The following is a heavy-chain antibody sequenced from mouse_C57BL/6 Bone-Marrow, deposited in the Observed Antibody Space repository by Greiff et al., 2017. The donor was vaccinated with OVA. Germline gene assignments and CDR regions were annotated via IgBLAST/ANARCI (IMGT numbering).Heavy chain of an antibody. V-gene: IGHV1-42*01. CDR1: GYSFTGYY. J-gene: IGHJ2*01. CDR3: ARRGYYGSSYVY. Sequence: DVKLQESGPELVKPGASVKISCKASGYSFTGYYMNWVKQSPEKSLEWIGEINPSTGGTTYNQKFKAKATLTVDKSSSTAYMQLKSLTSEDSAVYYCARRGYYGSSYVYWGQGTTLTVSS. CDR2: INPSTGGT. D-gene: IGHD1-1*01.